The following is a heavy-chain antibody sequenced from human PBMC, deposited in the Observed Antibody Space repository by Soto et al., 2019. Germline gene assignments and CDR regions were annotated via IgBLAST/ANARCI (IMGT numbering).Heavy chain of an antibody. J-gene: IGHJ4*02. Sequence: EVQLLESGGGLVQPGGSLRLSCAASGFTFSSYAMSWVRQAPGKGLEWVSAISGSGGSTYYADSVKGRCTISSDNSKNALYLQMNSVRAEDTAVYYCAKDRHSSQYYLDYWGKVSLVTVSS. D-gene: IGHD6-19*01. CDR2: ISGSGGST. CDR1: GFTFSSYA. CDR3: AKDRHSSQYYLDY. V-gene: IGHV3-23*01.